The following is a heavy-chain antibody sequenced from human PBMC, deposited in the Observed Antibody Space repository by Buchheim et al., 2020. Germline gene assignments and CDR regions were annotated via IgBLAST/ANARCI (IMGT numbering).Heavy chain of an antibody. CDR1: GGSISSSSYY. Sequence: QLQLQESGPGLVKPSETLSLTCTVSGGSISSSSYYWGWIRQPPGKGLEWIGSIYYSGSTYYNPSLKSRVTIPVDTSKNQFSLKLSSVTAADTAVYYCARLASNSLGYCTNGVCFHFDYWGQGTL. D-gene: IGHD2-8*01. CDR2: IYYSGST. CDR3: ARLASNSLGYCTNGVCFHFDY. V-gene: IGHV4-39*01. J-gene: IGHJ4*02.